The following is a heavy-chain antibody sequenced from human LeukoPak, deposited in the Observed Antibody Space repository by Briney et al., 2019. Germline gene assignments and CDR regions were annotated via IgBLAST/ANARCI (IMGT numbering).Heavy chain of an antibody. V-gene: IGHV3-9*01. CDR1: GFTFDDYA. CDR3: AKGYLT. Sequence: GGSLRLSCAASGFTFDDYAMHWVRQAPGKGLEWVSGISWNSGSIGYADSVKGRFTISRDNSKNTLYLQMNSLRAEDTAVYYCAKGYLTWGQGTLVTVSS. J-gene: IGHJ5*02. D-gene: IGHD1-1*01. CDR2: ISWNSGSI.